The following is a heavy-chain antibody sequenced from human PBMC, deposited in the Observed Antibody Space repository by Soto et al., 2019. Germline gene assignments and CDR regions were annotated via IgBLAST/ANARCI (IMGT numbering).Heavy chain of an antibody. V-gene: IGHV4-61*01. D-gene: IGHD3-22*01. CDR2: IYYSGST. CDR3: ARGSDYDSSGYYYRFDP. Sequence: ETLSLTCTVSGGSVSSGSYYWSWIRQPPGKGLEWIGYIYYSGSTNYNPSLKSRVTISVDTSKNQFSLKLSSVTAADTAVYYCARGSDYDSSGYYYRFDPWGQGTLVTVSS. CDR1: GGSVSSGSYY. J-gene: IGHJ5*02.